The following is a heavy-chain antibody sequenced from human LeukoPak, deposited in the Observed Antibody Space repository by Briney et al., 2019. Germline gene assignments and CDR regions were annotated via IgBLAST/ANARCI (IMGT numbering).Heavy chain of an antibody. J-gene: IGHJ6*02. CDR1: GGSISSYY. CDR2: IYYSGST. V-gene: IGHV4-59*12. CDR3: ARGRIAVAGYGMDV. Sequence: SETLSLTCTVSGGSISSYYWSWIRQPPGKGLEWIGYIYYSGSTNYNPSLKSRVTISVDTSKNQFSLKLSSVTAADTAVYYCARGRIAVAGYGMDVWGQGTTVTVSS. D-gene: IGHD6-19*01.